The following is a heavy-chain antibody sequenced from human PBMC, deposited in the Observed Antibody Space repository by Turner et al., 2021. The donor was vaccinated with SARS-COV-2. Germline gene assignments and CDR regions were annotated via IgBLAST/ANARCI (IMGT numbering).Heavy chain of an antibody. J-gene: IGHJ6*02. D-gene: IGHD6-13*01. CDR2: IYYSGST. V-gene: IGHV4-39*01. Sequence: QLQLPESGPGRAKPSETLSRTGTVAAGSISSSSYYWGWIRQPPGKGLEWIGSIYYSGSTYYNPSLKSRVTISVDTSKNQFSLKLSSVTAADTAVYYCATSTVAGTELNYYGMDVWGQGTTVTVSS. CDR1: AGSISSSSYY. CDR3: ATSTVAGTELNYYGMDV.